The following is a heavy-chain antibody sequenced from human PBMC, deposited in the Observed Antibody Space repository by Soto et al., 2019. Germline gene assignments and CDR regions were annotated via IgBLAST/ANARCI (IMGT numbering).Heavy chain of an antibody. CDR2: VYYNGFT. J-gene: IGHJ5*02. CDR3: ARQDDFWSGSNWFDP. V-gene: IGHV4-39*01. D-gene: IGHD3-3*01. Sequence: SETLSLTCTVSGGSITSSNYYWSWMRQPPGKGLEWIGNVYYNGFTYYNPSLKSRVTISVDTSKNHFSLKLTSVTAADTAVYYCARQDDFWSGSNWFDPWGQGTLVTVSS. CDR1: GGSITSSNYY.